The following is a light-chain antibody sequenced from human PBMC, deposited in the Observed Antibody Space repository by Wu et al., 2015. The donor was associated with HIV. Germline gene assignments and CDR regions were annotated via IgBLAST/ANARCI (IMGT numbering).Light chain of an antibody. CDR1: QSISSW. CDR2: KAS. V-gene: IGKV1-5*03. Sequence: DIQMTQSPSTLSAFVGDRVTITCRASQSISSWLAWYQQKPGKAPNLLIYKASSLAGGVPSRFGGSGSGTEFTLTISSLQPDDFATYYCQHYDSYPYSFGQGPSWRSN. J-gene: IGKJ2*01. CDR3: QHYDSYPYS.